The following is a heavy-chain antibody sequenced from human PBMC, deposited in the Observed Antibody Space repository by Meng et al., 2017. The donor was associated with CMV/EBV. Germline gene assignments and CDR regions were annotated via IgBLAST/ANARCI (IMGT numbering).Heavy chain of an antibody. V-gene: IGHV3-74*01. J-gene: IGHJ6*02. D-gene: IGHD3-3*01. Sequence: GESLKISCAASGFTFSSYWMHWVRQAPGKGLVWVSRINSDGSSTSYADSVKGRFTISRDNAKNTLYLQMNRLRAEDTAVYYCARGGWITIFGVVINYYGMDVWGQGTTVTVSS. CDR2: INSDGSST. CDR3: ARGGWITIFGVVINYYGMDV. CDR1: GFTFSSYW.